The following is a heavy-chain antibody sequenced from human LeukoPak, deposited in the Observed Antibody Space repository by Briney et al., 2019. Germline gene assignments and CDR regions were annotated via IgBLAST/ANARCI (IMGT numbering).Heavy chain of an antibody. CDR2: IYYSGST. Sequence: SETLSLTCTVSGGSISGYYWNWIRQPPGKGLEWIGYIYYSGSTNYNPSLKSRVTISFDTSKNQFSLRLSSVTAADTAVHYCATLAGVGNYDSSYWGQGTLVTVSS. D-gene: IGHD4-11*01. CDR3: ATLAGVGNYDSSY. CDR1: GGSISGYY. V-gene: IGHV4-59*08. J-gene: IGHJ4*02.